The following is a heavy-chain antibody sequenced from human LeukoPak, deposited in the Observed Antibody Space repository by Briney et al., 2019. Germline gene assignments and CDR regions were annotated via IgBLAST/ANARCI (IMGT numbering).Heavy chain of an antibody. D-gene: IGHD3-10*01. CDR2: ISWNSGSI. J-gene: IGHJ5*02. CDR3: ARDGDPYYYGSGSYSSWFDP. CDR1: GFTFDDYA. Sequence: PGGSLRLSCAASGFTFDDYAMHWVRQAPGKGLEWVSGISWNSGSIGYADSVKGRFTISRDSAKNSLYLQMNSLRAEDTAVYYCARDGDPYYYGSGSYSSWFDPWGQGTLVTVSS. V-gene: IGHV3-9*01.